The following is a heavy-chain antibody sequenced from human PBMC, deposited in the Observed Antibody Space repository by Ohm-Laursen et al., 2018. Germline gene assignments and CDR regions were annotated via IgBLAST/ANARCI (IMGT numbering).Heavy chain of an antibody. Sequence: SLRLSCTASGFIFSNYWMSWIRQAPGKGLEWVSYISSSGSTIYYADSVKGRFTISRDNAKNSLYLQMNSLRAEDTAMCYCARDLSGLDYWGQGTLVTVSS. D-gene: IGHD3-10*01. V-gene: IGHV3-11*01. CDR2: ISSSGSTI. CDR1: GFIFSNYW. J-gene: IGHJ4*02. CDR3: ARDLSGLDY.